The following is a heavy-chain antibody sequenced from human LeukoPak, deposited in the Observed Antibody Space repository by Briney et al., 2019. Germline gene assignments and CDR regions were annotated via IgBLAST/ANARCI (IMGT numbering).Heavy chain of an antibody. CDR3: ARHIGGGIEDMDV. Sequence: SETLSLTCTVSGGSISSYYWSWIRQPPGKGLEWIGYIYVTGTRYNPYLQSRVTISVDRSRNQFFLKMSSVTAADTAVYYCARHIGGGIEDMDVWGKGTKVIVSS. CDR1: GGSISSYY. CDR2: IYVTGT. J-gene: IGHJ6*03. D-gene: IGHD3-16*02. V-gene: IGHV4-59*08.